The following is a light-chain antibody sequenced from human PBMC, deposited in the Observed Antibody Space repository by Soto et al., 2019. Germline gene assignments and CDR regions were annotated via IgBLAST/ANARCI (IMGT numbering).Light chain of an antibody. J-gene: IGKJ4*01. CDR1: QSVSSY. Sequence: EIVLTQSPATLSLSPGERATLSCRASQSVSSYLAWYQQKPGQAPRLLIYDASNRATGIPARFSGSGSGTDFPLPLSSLEPEDFAVYYCQQRSNWPPLTFGGGTKVEIK. CDR2: DAS. CDR3: QQRSNWPPLT. V-gene: IGKV3-11*01.